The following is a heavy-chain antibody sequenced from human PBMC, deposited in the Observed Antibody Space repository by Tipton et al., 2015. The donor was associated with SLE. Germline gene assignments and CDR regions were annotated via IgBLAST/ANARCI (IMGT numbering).Heavy chain of an antibody. Sequence: TLSLTCTVSGDSISSSSYSWAWIRQPPGKGLEWIGYIYYNRDTNYHPSLKSRVTISVDTSKNQFSLRVRSVTAADTAVYYCARGGGSYYDYWGQGTLVTVSS. D-gene: IGHD1-26*01. J-gene: IGHJ4*02. CDR1: GDSISSSSYS. CDR2: IYYNRDT. V-gene: IGHV4-61*05. CDR3: ARGGGSYYDY.